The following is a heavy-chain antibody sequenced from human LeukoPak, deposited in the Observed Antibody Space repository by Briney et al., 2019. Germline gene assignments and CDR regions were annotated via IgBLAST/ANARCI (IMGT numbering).Heavy chain of an antibody. V-gene: IGHV4-61*02. J-gene: IGHJ4*02. CDR3: AREVGAPRPFFDY. Sequence: SETLSLTCTVSGGSISSGSYYWSWIRQPAGKGLEWIGRIYTSGSTNYNPSLKSRVTISVDTSKNQFSLKLSSVTAADTAVYYCAREVGAPRPFFDYWGQGTLVTVSS. D-gene: IGHD1-26*01. CDR2: IYTSGST. CDR1: GGSISSGSYY.